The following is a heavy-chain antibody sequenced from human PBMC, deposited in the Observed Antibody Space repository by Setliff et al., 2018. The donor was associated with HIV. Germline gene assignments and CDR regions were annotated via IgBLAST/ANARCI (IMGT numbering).Heavy chain of an antibody. CDR3: ARDCRVGWVFTYGDYGWYLRF. CDR2: ITSTGSTI. D-gene: IGHD4-17*01. J-gene: IGHJ4*02. V-gene: IGHV3-48*01. Sequence: PGGSLRLSCAASGFTFSDCSMDWVRQAPGKGLEWISYITSTGSTIFYADSVKGRFTISRDNSKNTLFLQMNSLRPEDTAVYYCARDCRVGWVFTYGDYGWYLRFWGQGTLVTVSS. CDR1: GFTFSDCS.